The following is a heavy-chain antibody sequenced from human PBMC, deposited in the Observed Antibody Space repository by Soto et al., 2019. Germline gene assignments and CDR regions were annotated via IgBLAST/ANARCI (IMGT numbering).Heavy chain of an antibody. CDR2: IIPIPGTA. Sequence: QVQLVQSGAEVKKPGSSVKVSCKASGGTFSSYAISWVRQAPGQGLEWMGGIIPIPGTANYAQKFQGRVTITADESTSTASMELSSRRSEDTAVYYCARSQGSSTSLEIYYYYYYGMDVWGQGTTVTVSS. V-gene: IGHV1-69*01. CDR1: GGTFSSYA. J-gene: IGHJ6*02. D-gene: IGHD2-2*01. CDR3: ARSQGSSTSLEIYYYYYYGMDV.